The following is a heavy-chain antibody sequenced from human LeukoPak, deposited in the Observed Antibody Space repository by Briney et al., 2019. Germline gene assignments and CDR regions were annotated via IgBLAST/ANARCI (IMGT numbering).Heavy chain of an antibody. J-gene: IGHJ4*02. CDR1: GYTFTSYY. CDR3: ARDGLIAVAGFDY. V-gene: IGHV1-2*04. Sequence: ASVKVSCKASGYTFTSYYMHWVRQAPRQGLEWMGWINPNSGGTNYAQKFQGWVTMTRDTSISTAYMELSRLRSDDTAVYYCARDGLIAVAGFDYWGQGTLVTVSS. D-gene: IGHD6-19*01. CDR2: INPNSGGT.